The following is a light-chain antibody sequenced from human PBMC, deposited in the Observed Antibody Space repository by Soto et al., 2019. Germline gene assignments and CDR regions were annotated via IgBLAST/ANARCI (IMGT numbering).Light chain of an antibody. J-gene: IGLJ1*01. CDR2: EVS. CDR3: ASYTNSITYV. Sequence: QSALTQPASVSGSPGQSVTISCTGTSTNVGTYQAISWYQQHPGKAPKLILYEVSQRPSGVSDRFSGSKSGNTASLIISGLQAEDEADYYCASYTNSITYVFGSGTKLTGL. V-gene: IGLV2-14*02. CDR1: STNVGTYQA.